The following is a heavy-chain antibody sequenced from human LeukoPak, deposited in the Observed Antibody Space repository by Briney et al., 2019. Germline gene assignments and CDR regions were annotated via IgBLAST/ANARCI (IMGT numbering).Heavy chain of an antibody. CDR3: ARVGVIVRSFDY. Sequence: YPGGSLRLSCAASGFTFSSYWMHWVRQAPGKGLVWVSRINSDGSSTSYVDSVKGRFTISRDNAKNTLYLQMNSLRAEDTAVYYCARVGVIVRSFDYWGQGTLVTVSS. CDR2: INSDGSST. CDR1: GFTFSSYW. D-gene: IGHD3-16*02. V-gene: IGHV3-74*01. J-gene: IGHJ4*02.